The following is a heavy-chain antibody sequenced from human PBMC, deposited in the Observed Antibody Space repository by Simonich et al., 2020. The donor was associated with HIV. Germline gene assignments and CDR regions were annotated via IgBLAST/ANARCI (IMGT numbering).Heavy chain of an antibody. CDR1: GGSFSGYY. D-gene: IGHD4-17*01. J-gene: IGHJ4*02. CDR2: INHIGST. V-gene: IGHV4-34*01. CDR3: ARRHPTTVTTPYFDY. Sequence: QVQLQQWGAGLLKPSETLSLTCAVYGGSFSGYYWSWIRQPPGKGLGWIGEINHIGSTNYNPSLKSRVTISVDTSKNQFSLKLSSVTAADTAVYYCARRHPTTVTTPYFDYWGQGTLVTVSS.